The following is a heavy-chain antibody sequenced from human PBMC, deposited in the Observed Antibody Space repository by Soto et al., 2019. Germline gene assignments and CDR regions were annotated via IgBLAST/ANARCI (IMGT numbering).Heavy chain of an antibody. CDR2: INPKSGGT. Sequence: QVQLVQSGAEVRKPGASVKVSCNVTGYTFSGHYLHWVRQAPGQGLEWMGWINPKSGGTNYAQKFQDRVTMTADSSVRAAAMELPRLRSDATAGCDCATALYCRPAYVFAPWRQGTLVTVSP. V-gene: IGHV1-2*02. CDR1: GYTFSGHY. CDR3: ATALYCRPAYVFAP. D-gene: IGHD2-21*02. J-gene: IGHJ5*02.